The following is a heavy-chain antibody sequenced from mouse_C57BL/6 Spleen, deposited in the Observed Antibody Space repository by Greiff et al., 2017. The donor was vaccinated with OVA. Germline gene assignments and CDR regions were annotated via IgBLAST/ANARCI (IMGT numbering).Heavy chain of an antibody. J-gene: IGHJ1*03. D-gene: IGHD2-10*02. Sequence: QVQLQQSGAELVRPGTSVKVSCKASGYAFTNYLIEWVKQRPGQGLEWIGVINPGSGGTNYNEKFKGKATLTADKSSSTAYMQLSSLTAEDSAVYFCARKGYEYFDVWGTGTTVTVSS. CDR3: ARKGYEYFDV. V-gene: IGHV1-54*01. CDR1: GYAFTNYL. CDR2: INPGSGGT.